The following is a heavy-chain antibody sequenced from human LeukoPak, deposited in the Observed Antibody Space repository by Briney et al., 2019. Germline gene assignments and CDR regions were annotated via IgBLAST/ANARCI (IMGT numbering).Heavy chain of an antibody. CDR2: IWYDGSNK. D-gene: IGHD3-3*01. V-gene: IGHV3-33*06. CDR1: GFTFDDYA. J-gene: IGHJ3*02. CDR3: AKGYYDFWSGYYHDAFDI. Sequence: PGGSLRLSCAASGFTFDDYAMHWVRQAPGKGLEWVAVIWYDGSNKYYADSVKGRFTISRDNSKNTLYLQMNSLRAEDTAVYYCAKGYYDFWSGYYHDAFDIWGQGTMVTVSS.